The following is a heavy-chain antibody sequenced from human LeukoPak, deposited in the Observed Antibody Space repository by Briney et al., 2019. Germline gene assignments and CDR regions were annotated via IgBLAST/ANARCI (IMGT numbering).Heavy chain of an antibody. J-gene: IGHJ6*02. CDR1: GYTFTGYY. V-gene: IGHV1-2*02. CDR3: ARVVLWFGEEVDV. CDR2: INPNSGGT. Sequence: ASVKVSCKASGYTFTGYYMHWVRPAPGQGLEWMGWINPNSGGTNYAQKFQGRVTMTRDTSISTAYMELSRLRSDDTAVYYCARVVLWFGEEVDVWGQGTTVTVSS. D-gene: IGHD3-10*01.